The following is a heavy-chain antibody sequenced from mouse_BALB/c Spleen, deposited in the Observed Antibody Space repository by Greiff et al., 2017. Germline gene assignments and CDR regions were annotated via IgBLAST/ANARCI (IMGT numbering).Heavy chain of an antibody. D-gene: IGHD2-3*01. J-gene: IGHJ4*01. CDR2: IYPGGGYT. V-gene: IGHV1-63*02. Sequence: QVQLQQSGAELVRPGTSVKISCKASGYTFTNYWLGWVKQRPGHGLEWIGDIYPGGGYTNYNEKFKGKATLTADTSSSTAYMQLSSLTSEDSAVYFYARAYDGYYYAMDYWGQGTSVTVSS. CDR1: GYTFTNYW. CDR3: ARAYDGYYYAMDY.